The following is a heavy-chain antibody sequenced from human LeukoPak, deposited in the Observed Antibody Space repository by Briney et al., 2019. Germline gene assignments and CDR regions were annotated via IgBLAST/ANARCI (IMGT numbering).Heavy chain of an antibody. V-gene: IGHV3-23*01. D-gene: IGHD1-14*01. Sequence: GGSLRLSCAASGFTFSTYTMTWVRQAPGKGLEWVSGIYGSGGASFYADSVKGRFTISRDNSQNTVFLQMDSLRDEDTALYYCAKDLRKDGIWDIDYWGQGTLVTVSS. CDR1: GFTFSTYT. J-gene: IGHJ4*02. CDR3: AKDLRKDGIWDIDY. CDR2: IYGSGGAS.